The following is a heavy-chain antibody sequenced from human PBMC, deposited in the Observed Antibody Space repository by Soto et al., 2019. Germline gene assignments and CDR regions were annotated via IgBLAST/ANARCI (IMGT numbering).Heavy chain of an antibody. V-gene: IGHV4-31*03. CDR3: ARVSKYCSGGSCPTHFDY. Sequence: TLPLTCTVSDGSISGVGYYWSRISKHPGKGLEWIGYIYYSGSTYYNPSLKSRVTISVDTSKNQFSLKLSSVTAADTAVYYCARVSKYCSGGSCPTHFDYWGQGTLVTVSS. CDR1: DGSISGVGYY. CDR2: IYYSGST. D-gene: IGHD2-15*01. J-gene: IGHJ4*02.